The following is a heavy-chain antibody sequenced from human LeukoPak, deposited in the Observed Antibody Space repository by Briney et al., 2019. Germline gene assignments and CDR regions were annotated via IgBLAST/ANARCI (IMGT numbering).Heavy chain of an antibody. Sequence: PGGSLRLSCVASGFTFSSYEMNWVRQAPGKGLEWVSYISSSGSTIYYADSVKGRFTISRDNAKNSLYLQMNSLRAEDTAVYYCARDSVVAGLLPYYYYGMDVWGQGTTVTVSS. CDR1: GFTFSSYE. D-gene: IGHD2-15*01. CDR2: ISSSGSTI. V-gene: IGHV3-48*03. CDR3: ARDSVVAGLLPYYYYGMDV. J-gene: IGHJ6*02.